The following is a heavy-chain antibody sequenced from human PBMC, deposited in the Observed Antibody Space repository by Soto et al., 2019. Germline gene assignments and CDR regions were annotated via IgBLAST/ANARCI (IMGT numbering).Heavy chain of an antibody. Sequence: SETLSLTCTVSGGSISSYYWSWIRQPPGKGLEWIGYIYYSGSTNYNPSLKSRVTISVDTSKNQFSLKLSSVTAADTAVYYCARLGLSGLMSRYYYYYLDVWGQGTTVTVSS. V-gene: IGHV4-59*08. CDR3: ARLGLSGLMSRYYYYYLDV. CDR1: GGSISSYY. D-gene: IGHD6-19*01. CDR2: IYYSGST. J-gene: IGHJ6*03.